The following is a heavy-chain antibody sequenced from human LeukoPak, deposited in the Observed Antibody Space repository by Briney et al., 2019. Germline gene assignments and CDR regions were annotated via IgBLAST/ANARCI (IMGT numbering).Heavy chain of an antibody. Sequence: ASVKVSCKASGYTFTGYYMHWVRQAPGQGLEWMGWINPNSGGTNYAQKFQGRVTMTRDTSISTAYIELSRLRSDDTAVYYCARDLPPLGSGSYGLSHWGQGTLVTVSS. CDR3: ARDLPPLGSGSYGLSH. CDR1: GYTFTGYY. V-gene: IGHV1-2*02. D-gene: IGHD1-26*01. CDR2: INPNSGGT. J-gene: IGHJ4*02.